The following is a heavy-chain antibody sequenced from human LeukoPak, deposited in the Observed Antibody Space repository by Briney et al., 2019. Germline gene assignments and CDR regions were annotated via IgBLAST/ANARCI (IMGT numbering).Heavy chain of an antibody. D-gene: IGHD3-3*01. Sequence: ASVKVSCKASGYTFTGYYMHWVRQAPGQGLEWMGWINPNSGGTNYAQKFQGWVTMTRDTSISTAYMELSRLRSDDTAVYYCARAGELRFLEWSIGYYYYGMDVWGQGTTVTVSS. V-gene: IGHV1-2*04. J-gene: IGHJ6*02. CDR1: GYTFTGYY. CDR3: ARAGELRFLEWSIGYYYYGMDV. CDR2: INPNSGGT.